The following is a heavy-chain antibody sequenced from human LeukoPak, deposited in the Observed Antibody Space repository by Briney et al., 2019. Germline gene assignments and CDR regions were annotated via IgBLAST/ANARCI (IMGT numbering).Heavy chain of an antibody. V-gene: IGHV4-59*08. CDR2: IYFSGST. CDR1: GGSISSHY. Sequence: SETLSLTCTVSGGSISSHYWSWIQQPPGKGLEWIGYIYFSGSTNCNPSLKSRVTISVDTSKSQFSLKLSSVTAADTAVYYCARLTSSSSGSSFDFWGQGTLVTVSS. CDR3: ARLTSSSSGSSFDF. J-gene: IGHJ4*02. D-gene: IGHD6-13*01.